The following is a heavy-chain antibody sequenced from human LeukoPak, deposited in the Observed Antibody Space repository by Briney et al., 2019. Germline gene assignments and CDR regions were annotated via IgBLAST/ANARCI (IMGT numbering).Heavy chain of an antibody. J-gene: IGHJ5*02. CDR2: MNPINGNT. V-gene: IGHV1-8*01. CDR3: VRDGEGVAISVNFWFDP. CDR1: GFSLTNYE. D-gene: IGHD3-10*01. Sequence: AAVKVSCRASGFSLTNYEINWVRQAPGQGLEWMGRMNPINGNTGYARKFQGRVTMTRDTSISTAYMELRSLTSEDTALYYCVRDGEGVAISVNFWFDPWGQGTLVTVSS.